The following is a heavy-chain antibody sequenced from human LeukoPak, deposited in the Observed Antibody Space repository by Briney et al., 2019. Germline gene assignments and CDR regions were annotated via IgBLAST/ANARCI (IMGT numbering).Heavy chain of an antibody. Sequence: PGGSLRLSCAASGFTFSSYAMHWVRQAPGEGLEWVAVISYDGSNKYYADSVKGRFTISRDDSKNTLYLQMNSLRAEDTAVYYCARDIYSSGWPFDYWGQGTLVTVSS. CDR1: GFTFSSYA. V-gene: IGHV3-30*04. J-gene: IGHJ4*02. CDR2: ISYDGSNK. CDR3: ARDIYSSGWPFDY. D-gene: IGHD6-19*01.